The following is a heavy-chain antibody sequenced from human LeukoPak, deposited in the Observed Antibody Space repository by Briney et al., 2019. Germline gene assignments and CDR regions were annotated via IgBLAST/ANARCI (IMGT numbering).Heavy chain of an antibody. V-gene: IGHV3-30*18. D-gene: IGHD4-17*01. Sequence: GGSLRLSCAASGFTFSSYGMHWVRQAPGKGLEWVAVISYDGSNKYYADSVKGRFTISRDNSKNTLYLQMNSLRAEDTAVYYCAKDSLRDGDYDYWGQGTLVTVSS. CDR1: GFTFSSYG. CDR3: AKDSLRDGDYDY. CDR2: ISYDGSNK. J-gene: IGHJ4*02.